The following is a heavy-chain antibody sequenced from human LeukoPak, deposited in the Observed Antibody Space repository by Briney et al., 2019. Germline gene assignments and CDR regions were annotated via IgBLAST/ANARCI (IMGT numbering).Heavy chain of an antibody. J-gene: IGHJ3*02. D-gene: IGHD3-10*01. CDR1: GFTFSSYA. V-gene: IGHV3-64*01. CDR2: ISSNGGST. CDR3: AKVLHTYYYGSGTRTDAFDI. Sequence: GGSLRLSCAASGFTFSSYAMHWVRQAPGKGLEYVSAISSNGGSTYYANSVKGRFTISRDNSKNTLYLQMNSLRAEDTAVYYCAKVLHTYYYGSGTRTDAFDIWGQGTMVTVSS.